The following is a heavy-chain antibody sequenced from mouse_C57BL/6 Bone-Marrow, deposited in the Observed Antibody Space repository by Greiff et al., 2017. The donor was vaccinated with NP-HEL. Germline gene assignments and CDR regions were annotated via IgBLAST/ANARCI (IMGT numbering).Heavy chain of an antibody. CDR1: GFTFTDYY. V-gene: IGHV7-3*01. CDR2: IRNKANGYTT. Sequence: EVKLMESGGGLVQPGGSLSLSCAASGFTFTDYYMSWVRQPPGKALEWLGFIRNKANGYTTEYSASVKGRFTISRDNSQSILYLQMNALRAEDSATYYCARLLGQDYWGQGTTLTVSS. D-gene: IGHD4-1*01. J-gene: IGHJ2*01. CDR3: ARLLGQDY.